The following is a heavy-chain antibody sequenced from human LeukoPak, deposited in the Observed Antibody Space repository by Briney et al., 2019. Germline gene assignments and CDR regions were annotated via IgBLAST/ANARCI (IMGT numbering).Heavy chain of an antibody. CDR3: ARVREMAIITGAFDI. V-gene: IGHV1-18*01. Sequence: GASVKVSCKASGYIFTSYGINWVRQAPGQGLEWMGWISTFNGNTNFAQKLQGRVTMTTDTSTRTAYMELRSLRSDDTAIYYCARVREMAIITGAFDIWGQGTMVTVSS. D-gene: IGHD5-24*01. CDR1: GYIFTSYG. CDR2: ISTFNGNT. J-gene: IGHJ3*02.